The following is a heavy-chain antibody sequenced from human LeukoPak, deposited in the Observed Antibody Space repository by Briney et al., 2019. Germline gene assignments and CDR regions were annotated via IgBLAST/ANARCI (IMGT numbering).Heavy chain of an antibody. D-gene: IGHD3-3*01. CDR3: ARVRQTIFGVGPHYFDY. CDR2: IYYSGST. CDR1: GGSISSSSYY. Sequence: SETLSLTCTVSGGSISSSSYYWGWIRQPPGKGLEWIGSIYYSGSTYYNPSLKSRVTISVDTSKNQFSLKLSSVTAADTAVYYCARVRQTIFGVGPHYFDYWGQGTLVTVSS. V-gene: IGHV4-39*07. J-gene: IGHJ4*02.